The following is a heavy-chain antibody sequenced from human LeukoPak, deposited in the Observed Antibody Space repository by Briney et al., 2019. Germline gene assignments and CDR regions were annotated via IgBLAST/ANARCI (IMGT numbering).Heavy chain of an antibody. J-gene: IGHJ4*02. Sequence: TSVTVSCKASGFTFTSSVVQWVRQARGQRLEWIGWIVVGSGNTNYAQKFQERVTITWDMSTSTAYMELSSLRFEDTAVYYCAADRAGSYLRFVYWGQGTPVTVSS. CDR3: AADRAGSYLRFVY. D-gene: IGHD3-10*01. CDR1: GFTFTSSV. CDR2: IVVGSGNT. V-gene: IGHV1-58*01.